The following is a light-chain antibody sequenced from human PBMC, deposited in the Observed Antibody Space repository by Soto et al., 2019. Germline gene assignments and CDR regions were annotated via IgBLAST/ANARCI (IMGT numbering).Light chain of an antibody. J-gene: IGKJ2*01. CDR1: QSISRW. CDR2: DAS. CDR3: QQYNSYSGYT. V-gene: IGKV1-5*01. Sequence: DIQMTQSPSTLSASVGDRVTITCRASQSISRWLAWYQKKPGKAPKLLIFDASSLDSGVQSRFSGSGSGTEFTLPIGSLQPDDFATYYCQQYNSYSGYTFGQGTKLEIK.